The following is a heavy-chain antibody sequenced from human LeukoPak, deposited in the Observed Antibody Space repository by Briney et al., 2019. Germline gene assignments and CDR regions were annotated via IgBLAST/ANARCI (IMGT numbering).Heavy chain of an antibody. CDR1: GYTFSDYG. CDR3: ARCGAAVTTHFSH. V-gene: IGHV1-18*01. Sequence: ASVKDSCKASGYTFSDYGITWARQAPGQGLERMGWISASDGTTNYAQKVQGRVTMTTDTYTSTAYMELRSLTSDDTAVYYCARCGAAVTTHFSHWGQGTLVTVSS. J-gene: IGHJ4*02. D-gene: IGHD4-17*01. CDR2: ISASDGTT.